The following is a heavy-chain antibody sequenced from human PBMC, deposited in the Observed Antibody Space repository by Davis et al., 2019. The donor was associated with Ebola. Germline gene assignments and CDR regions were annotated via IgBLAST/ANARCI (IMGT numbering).Heavy chain of an antibody. Sequence: GESLKISCAASGFTFSSYGMHWVRQAPGKGLEWVAFIRYDGSYKDYPDSVKGRFTISRDNSKNTVYLQMNSLRAEDMAVYFCAKDQGSGSYYPDAFDMWGQGTMVTVSS. J-gene: IGHJ3*02. CDR1: GFTFSSYG. CDR2: IRYDGSYK. CDR3: AKDQGSGSYYPDAFDM. D-gene: IGHD1-26*01. V-gene: IGHV3-30*02.